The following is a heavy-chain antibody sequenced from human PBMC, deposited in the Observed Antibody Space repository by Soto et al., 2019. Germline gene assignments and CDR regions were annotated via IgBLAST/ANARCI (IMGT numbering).Heavy chain of an antibody. J-gene: IGHJ5*02. CDR2: ISPYNGNT. V-gene: IGHV1-18*01. CDR1: GYTFTSYG. CDR3: ASDRRYNWNYGWFDP. D-gene: IGHD1-7*01. Sequence: QVQLVQSGAEVKKPGASVKVSCKASGYTFTSYGISWVRQAPGQGLEWMGWISPYNGNTNYAQNLQGRVTRPTDTSTSTAYMELRSLRSDDTAVYYCASDRRYNWNYGWFDPWGQGTLVTVSS.